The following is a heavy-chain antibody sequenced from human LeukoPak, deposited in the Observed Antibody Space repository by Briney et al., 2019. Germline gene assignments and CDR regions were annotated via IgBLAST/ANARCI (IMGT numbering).Heavy chain of an antibody. D-gene: IGHD2-2*02. Sequence: GGSLRLSCAASGFSFSNYAMSWVRQAPGKGLEWVSSISGSGGGTYYADSVKGRFTISRDNSKNTLYLQMNSLRAEDTATYYCAKGGGILPTAIRRYFDYWGQGTLVTVSS. CDR1: GFSFSNYA. CDR3: AKGGGILPTAIRRYFDY. CDR2: ISGSGGGT. J-gene: IGHJ4*02. V-gene: IGHV3-23*01.